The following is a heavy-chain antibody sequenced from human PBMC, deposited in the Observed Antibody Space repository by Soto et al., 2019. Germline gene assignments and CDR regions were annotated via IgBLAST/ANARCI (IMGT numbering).Heavy chain of an antibody. D-gene: IGHD2-15*01. CDR2: INPNSGGT. J-gene: IGHJ5*02. Sequence: VKVSCKASGYTFTGYYMHWVRQAPGQGLEWMGWINPNSGGTNYAQKFQGWVTMTRDTSISTAYMELSRLRSDDTAVYYCARGDIVVVVAATRGWFDPWGQGTLVTVSS. CDR1: GYTFTGYY. V-gene: IGHV1-2*04. CDR3: ARGDIVVVVAATRGWFDP.